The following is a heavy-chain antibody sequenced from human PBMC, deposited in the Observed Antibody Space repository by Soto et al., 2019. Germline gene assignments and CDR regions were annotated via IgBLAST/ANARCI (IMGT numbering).Heavy chain of an antibody. Sequence: EVQLLESGGGLVQPGGSLRLSCAASGFTFSNYAMNWVRQAPGKGLEWVSAISNSFSDGNTHYADSVKVRFTISRDNDKNTVFLEMNSLRAEDTAVYYCAKVFSPEGGNYFDYWGQGTLVTVSS. V-gene: IGHV3-23*01. CDR1: GFTFSNYA. J-gene: IGHJ4*02. CDR2: ISNSFSDGNT. CDR3: AKVFSPEGGNYFDY.